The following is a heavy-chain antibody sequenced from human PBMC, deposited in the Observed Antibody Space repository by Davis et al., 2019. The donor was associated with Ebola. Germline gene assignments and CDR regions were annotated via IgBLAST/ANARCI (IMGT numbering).Heavy chain of an antibody. Sequence: PGGSLRLSCAASGFIFTNYAINWVRQAPGKGLEWVADMRGDGQSQYYVDSVKGRFTISRDNAKNSAFLQMNSLRVEDTAIYYCATERWLKHSDSWSGFSDWWGQGTLVTVSS. J-gene: IGHJ4*02. CDR3: ATERWLKHSDSWSGFSDW. CDR2: MRGDGQSQ. D-gene: IGHD3-3*01. CDR1: GFIFTNYA. V-gene: IGHV3-7*03.